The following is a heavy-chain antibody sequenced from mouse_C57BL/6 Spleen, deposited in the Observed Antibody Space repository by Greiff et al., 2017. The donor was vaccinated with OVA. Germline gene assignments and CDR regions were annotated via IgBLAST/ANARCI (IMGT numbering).Heavy chain of an antibody. CDR1: GYSFTGYY. V-gene: IGHV1-42*01. CDR2: INPSTGGT. J-gene: IGHJ3*01. Sequence: DVKLVESGPELVKPGASVKISCKASGYSFTGYYMNWVKQSPEKSLEWIGEINPSTGGTTYNQKFKAKATLTVDKSSSTAYMQLKSLTSEDSAVYYCARGDPHGGFAYWGQGTLVTVSA. CDR3: ARGDPHGGFAY. D-gene: IGHD3-3*01.